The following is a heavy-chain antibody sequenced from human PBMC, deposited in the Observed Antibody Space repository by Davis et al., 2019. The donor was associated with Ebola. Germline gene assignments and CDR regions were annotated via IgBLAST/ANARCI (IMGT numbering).Heavy chain of an antibody. Sequence: TLSLTCTVSGGSISSYYWSWVRQPPGKALEWLALIYWDDDKRYSPSLKSRLTITKDTSKNQVVLTMTNMDPVDTATYYCAHRPRPYDFWSGYYTGWFDPWGQGTLVTVSS. CDR2: IYWDDDK. V-gene: IGHV2-5*08. J-gene: IGHJ5*02. CDR1: GGSISSYYW. D-gene: IGHD3-3*01. CDR3: AHRPRPYDFWSGYYTGWFDP.